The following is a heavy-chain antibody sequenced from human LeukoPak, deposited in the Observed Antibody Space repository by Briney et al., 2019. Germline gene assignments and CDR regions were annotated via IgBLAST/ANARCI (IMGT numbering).Heavy chain of an antibody. CDR3: ARDGSAIFGVGHDY. CDR1: GFTFSSYS. CDR2: ISSSSSYI. Sequence: PGGSLRLSCAASGFTFSSYSMNWVRQAPGKGLGWVSSISSSSSYIYYADSVTGRFTISRDNAKNSLYLQMNSLRAEDTAVYYCARDGSAIFGVGHDYWGQGTLVTVSS. V-gene: IGHV3-21*01. D-gene: IGHD3-3*01. J-gene: IGHJ4*02.